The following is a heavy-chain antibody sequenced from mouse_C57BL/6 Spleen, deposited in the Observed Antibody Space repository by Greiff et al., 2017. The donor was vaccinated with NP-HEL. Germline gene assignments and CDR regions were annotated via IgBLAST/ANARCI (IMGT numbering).Heavy chain of an antibody. CDR3: ARPYDYDGAWFGY. D-gene: IGHD2-4*01. CDR1: GYAFTNYL. J-gene: IGHJ3*01. Sequence: QVQLQQSGAELVRPGTSVKVSCKASGYAFTNYLIEWVKQRPGQGLEWIGVINPGSGGTNYNEKFKGKATLTADKSSSTAYMQLSSLTSEDSAVYFCARPYDYDGAWFGYWGQGTLVTVSA. CDR2: INPGSGGT. V-gene: IGHV1-54*01.